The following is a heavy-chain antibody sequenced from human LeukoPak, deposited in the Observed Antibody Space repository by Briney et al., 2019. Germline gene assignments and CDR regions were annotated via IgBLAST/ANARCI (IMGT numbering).Heavy chain of an antibody. J-gene: IGHJ4*02. D-gene: IGHD5-12*01. V-gene: IGHV4-39*01. CDR2: IYYSVST. Sequence: KPSETLSLTCTVSGGSISSSSYYWGWIRQPPGKGLEWIGSIYYSVSTYYNPSLKSRVTISVDTSKNHFSLKLSSASALHADVYYCARHACSGYALPRFVGWGQGTLVTVSS. CDR3: ARHACSGYALPRFVG. CDR1: GGSISSSSYY.